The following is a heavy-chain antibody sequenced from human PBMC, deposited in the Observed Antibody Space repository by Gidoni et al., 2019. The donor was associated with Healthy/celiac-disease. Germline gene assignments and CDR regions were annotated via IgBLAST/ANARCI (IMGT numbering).Heavy chain of an antibody. J-gene: IGHJ3*02. D-gene: IGHD1-20*01. Sequence: EVQLLESGGGFVQPGGSLRLSCAASGFNFLRYAMSLVRQASGKGLEWVSAIIVSCGSTYYADSVKVRFTISIDNSKNTMYLQITSLRAEDTAVYYCAKDSHNWNQNDAFDIWGQGTMVTVSS. CDR3: AKDSHNWNQNDAFDI. V-gene: IGHV3-23*01. CDR1: GFNFLRYA. CDR2: IIVSCGST.